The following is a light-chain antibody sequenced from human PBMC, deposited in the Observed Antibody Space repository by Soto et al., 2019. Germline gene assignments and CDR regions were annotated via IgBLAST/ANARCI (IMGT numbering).Light chain of an antibody. CDR2: KAS. Sequence: DIQRTQSPSTLSGSVGDRVTIACRASRTISSWLAWYQQKPGKAPKLLIYKASTLKSGVPSRFSGSGSGTEFTLTISSLQPDDFVTYYCQHYNSYSEAFGQGTRWIS. CDR3: QHYNSYSEA. CDR1: RTISSW. J-gene: IGKJ1*01. V-gene: IGKV1-5*03.